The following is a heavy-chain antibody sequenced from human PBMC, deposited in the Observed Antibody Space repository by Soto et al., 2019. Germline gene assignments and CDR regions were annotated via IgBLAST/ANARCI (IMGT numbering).Heavy chain of an antibody. V-gene: IGHV1-69*13. CDR1: GGPFGSYT. J-gene: IGHJ6*02. D-gene: IGHD3-3*01. CDR3: ARDVRVSGYYRSRPRLGMDV. CDR2: IIPVFRKA. Sequence: GASVKVSCKASGGPFGSYTINWVRQAPGQGLEWMGGIIPVFRKANYTQKFQGRVTITADESTRTAYMELSSLRSEDTAVYYCARDVRVSGYYRSRPRLGMDVWGQGTMVTVSS.